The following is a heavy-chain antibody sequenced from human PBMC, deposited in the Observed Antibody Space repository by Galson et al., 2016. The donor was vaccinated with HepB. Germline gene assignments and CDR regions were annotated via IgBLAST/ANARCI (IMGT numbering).Heavy chain of an antibody. CDR1: GFTFSSYA. D-gene: IGHD4-23*01. V-gene: IGHV3-23*03. Sequence: SLRLSCAASGFTFSSYAMSWVRQAPGKGLEWVSVFYSSGKTAHADSVEGRFTVSRDTSKNMLYLQMNSLRAEGTAIYYCVREVYGGALDYWGQGTLVTVSS. J-gene: IGHJ4*02. CDR3: VREVYGGALDY. CDR2: FYSSGKT.